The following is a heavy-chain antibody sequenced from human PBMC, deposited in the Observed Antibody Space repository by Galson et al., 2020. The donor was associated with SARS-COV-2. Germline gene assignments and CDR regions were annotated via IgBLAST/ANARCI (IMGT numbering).Heavy chain of an antibody. CDR1: GYTFTSYW. V-gene: IGHV5-51*01. CDR3: VRPRLYGSGTTAIEY. CDR2: IYPGDSDT. D-gene: IGHD3-10*01. J-gene: IGHJ4*02. Sequence: GESLKISCQGSGYTFTSYWIGWVRKMPGKGLEWMGIIYPGDSDTRYSPSFQGQVTISVDKSITTAYLQYDNLKASDTAIYYCVRPRLYGSGTTAIEYWGQGSLVTVSS.